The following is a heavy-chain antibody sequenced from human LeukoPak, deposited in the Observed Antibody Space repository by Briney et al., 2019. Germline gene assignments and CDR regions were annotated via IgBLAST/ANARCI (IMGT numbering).Heavy chain of an antibody. V-gene: IGHV1-18*01. Sequence: ASVKVSCKASGYTFTSYGISWVRQAPGQGLEWMGWISAYNGNTNYAQKLQGRVTMTTDTSTSTAYMELRSLRSDDTAVYYCARAGSSSSSWYYYYMDVWGKGTTVTVSS. CDR3: ARAGSSSSSWYYYYMDV. CDR1: GYTFTSYG. J-gene: IGHJ6*03. CDR2: ISAYNGNT. D-gene: IGHD6-6*01.